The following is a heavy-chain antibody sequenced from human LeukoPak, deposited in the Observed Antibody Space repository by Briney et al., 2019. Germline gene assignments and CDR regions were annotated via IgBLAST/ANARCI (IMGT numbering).Heavy chain of an antibody. Sequence: GGSLRLSCAASGFTFDDYGMSWVRQAPGKGLGWVSGINWNGGSTGYADSVKGRFTISRDNAKNSLYLQMNSLRAEDTAVYYCARGGSYLSAFDIWGQGTMVTVSS. D-gene: IGHD1-26*01. CDR2: INWNGGST. V-gene: IGHV3-20*04. J-gene: IGHJ3*02. CDR1: GFTFDDYG. CDR3: ARGGSYLSAFDI.